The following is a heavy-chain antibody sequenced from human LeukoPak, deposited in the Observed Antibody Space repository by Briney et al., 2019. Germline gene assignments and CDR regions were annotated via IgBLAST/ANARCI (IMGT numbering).Heavy chain of an antibody. Sequence: GGSLRLSCAASGFTFSSYAMSWVRQAPGKGLEWVSAISGSGGSTYYADSVKGRFTISRDNSKNTLYLQMNSLRAEDTAVYYCAKVQTLGGEYSIDFYTMDIWGQGTTVTVSS. D-gene: IGHD2/OR15-2a*01. V-gene: IGHV3-23*01. CDR2: ISGSGGST. J-gene: IGHJ6*02. CDR1: GFTFSSYA. CDR3: AKVQTLGGEYSIDFYTMDI.